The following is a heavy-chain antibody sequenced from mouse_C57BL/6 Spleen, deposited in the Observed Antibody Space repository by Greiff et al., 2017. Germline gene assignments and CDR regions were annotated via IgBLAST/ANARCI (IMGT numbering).Heavy chain of an antibody. Sequence: EVQLVESGGGLVKPGGSLKLSCAASGFTFSSYAMSWVRQTPEKRLEWVATISDGGSYTYYPDNVKGRFTISRDNAKNNLYLQMSHLKSEDTAMYYCARDFDYDEDAPFDYWGQGTTLTVSS. CDR1: GFTFSSYA. J-gene: IGHJ2*01. CDR2: ISDGGSYT. D-gene: IGHD2-4*01. CDR3: ARDFDYDEDAPFDY. V-gene: IGHV5-4*01.